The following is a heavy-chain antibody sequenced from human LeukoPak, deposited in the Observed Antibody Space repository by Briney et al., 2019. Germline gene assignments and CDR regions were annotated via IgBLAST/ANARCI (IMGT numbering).Heavy chain of an antibody. CDR3: ACGSGSFYYYYGMDV. V-gene: IGHV3-48*03. J-gene: IGHJ6*04. D-gene: IGHD3-10*01. Sequence: GGSLRLSCAASGFTFSSYEMNWVRQAPGKGLEWVSYISSSGSTIYYADSVKGRFTISRDNAKNSLYLRMNSLRAEDTAVYYCACGSGSFYYYYGMDVWDKGTTVTVSS. CDR2: ISSSGSTI. CDR1: GFTFSSYE.